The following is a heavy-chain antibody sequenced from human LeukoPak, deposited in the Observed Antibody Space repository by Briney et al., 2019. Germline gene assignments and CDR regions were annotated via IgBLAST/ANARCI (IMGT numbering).Heavy chain of an antibody. D-gene: IGHD1-26*01. CDR3: ARLGSYYDY. CDR2: IYYSGTT. V-gene: IGHV4-59*08. J-gene: IGHJ4*02. CDR1: GDSISGYY. Sequence: SETLSLTCTVSGDSISGYYWSWLRQPPGKRLEWIGNIYYSGTTNYNPSLQSRVTISVDTSKDQFSLKLSSVTVADTAVYYCARLGSYYDYWGQGTLVTVSS.